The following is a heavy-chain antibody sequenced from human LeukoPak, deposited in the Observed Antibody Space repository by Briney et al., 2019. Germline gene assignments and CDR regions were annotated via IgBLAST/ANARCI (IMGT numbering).Heavy chain of an antibody. CDR3: ANVLGYCSSTSCPPGY. CDR1: GFTFSSYW. Sequence: GGSLRLSCEASGFTFSSYWMTWVRQAPGKGLEWVAVITHDGSNKYYADSVKGRFTISRDNSKSTLYLQMNSLRAEDTAVYYCANVLGYCSSTSCPPGYWGQGTLVTVSS. V-gene: IGHV3-30*18. CDR2: ITHDGSNK. J-gene: IGHJ4*02. D-gene: IGHD2-2*01.